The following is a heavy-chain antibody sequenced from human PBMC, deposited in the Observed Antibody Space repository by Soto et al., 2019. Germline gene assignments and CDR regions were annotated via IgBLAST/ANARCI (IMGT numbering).Heavy chain of an antibody. V-gene: IGHV4-39*01. CDR3: ARRSLSGFAWFDP. Sequence: QVQLQESGPGLVKPSETLSLTCTVSGGSVSSSSYQWGWIRQTPGKGLEWIATIYYGETPYYNPSLKSRVTISMDTSKNQFPLKLTSVTAADTAVYYCARRSLSGFAWFDPWGQGTLVTVSS. CDR2: IYYGETP. CDR1: GGSVSSSSYQ. J-gene: IGHJ5*02.